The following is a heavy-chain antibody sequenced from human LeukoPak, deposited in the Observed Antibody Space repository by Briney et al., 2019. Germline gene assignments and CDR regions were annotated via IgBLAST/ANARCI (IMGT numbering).Heavy chain of an antibody. CDR3: ATDSGDYYDFWSGYFDH. V-gene: IGHV3-7*01. CDR1: GLTFNTYW. CDR2: IKPDGNEK. Sequence: HTGGSLRLSCAASGLTFNTYWMAWVRQAPGKGLEWVANIKPDGNEKNYVDSVRGRFTVSRDNVKNSLYLHMNSLRPEDTAIYYCATDSGDYYDFWSGYFDHWGQGTLVAVSS. J-gene: IGHJ4*02. D-gene: IGHD3-3*01.